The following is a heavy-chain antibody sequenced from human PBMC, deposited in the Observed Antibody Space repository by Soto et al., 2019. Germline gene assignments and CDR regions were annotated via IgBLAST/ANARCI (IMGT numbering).Heavy chain of an antibody. CDR2: ISAYNGNT. CDR3: ARVITIFGVANYFDP. D-gene: IGHD3-3*01. CDR1: GYTFTSYG. Sequence: ASVKVSCKASGYTFTSYGISWVRQAPGQGLEWMGWISAYNGNTNYAQKLQGRVTMTTDTSTSTAYMEPRSLRSDDTAVYYCARVITIFGVANYFDPWGQGTLVTVSS. J-gene: IGHJ5*02. V-gene: IGHV1-18*01.